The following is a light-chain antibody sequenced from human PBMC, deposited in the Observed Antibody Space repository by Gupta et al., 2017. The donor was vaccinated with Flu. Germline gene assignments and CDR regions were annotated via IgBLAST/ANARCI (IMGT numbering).Light chain of an antibody. CDR1: QSVLYSSVNKNY. J-gene: IGKJ2*01. CDR2: WTS. V-gene: IGKV4-1*01. Sequence: NCKSSQSVLYSSVNKNYLAWYQQKPGQPPKLLIYWTSTRESGVPDRFSGSGSGTDFTLTISNLQAEDVAVYYCQQYYSLPYTFGQGTKLEIK. CDR3: QQYYSLPYT.